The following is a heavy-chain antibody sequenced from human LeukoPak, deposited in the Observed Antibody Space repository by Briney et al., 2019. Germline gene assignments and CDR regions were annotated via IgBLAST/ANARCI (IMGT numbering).Heavy chain of an antibody. J-gene: IGHJ4*02. V-gene: IGHV3-48*03. CDR2: ISSGAATI. CDR3: ARVGVLSSSWLLY. D-gene: IGHD6-13*01. Sequence: PGGSLRLSCAASGFTFSSFEMNWVRQAPGKGLEWVSSISSGAATIYYADSVKGRFTISRDNAKNSLYLRMNSLRVEDTAVYYCARVGVLSSSWLLYWAQGTLVTVSS. CDR1: GFTFSSFE.